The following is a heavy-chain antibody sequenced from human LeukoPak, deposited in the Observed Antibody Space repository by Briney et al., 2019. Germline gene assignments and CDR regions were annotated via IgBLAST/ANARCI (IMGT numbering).Heavy chain of an antibody. Sequence: GGSLRLSCAASGFTFRNYWMHWVRQAPGKGLVWVSRIESDGSSTTYADSVKGRFTISRDNAKNTLYLKMNSLRAEDTAKYYCARGGIAVTGTLRYDYWGQGGMPTVSP. V-gene: IGHV3-74*01. CDR2: IESDGSST. CDR3: ARGGIAVTGTLRYDY. D-gene: IGHD6-19*01. CDR1: GFTFRNYW. J-gene: IGHJ4*02.